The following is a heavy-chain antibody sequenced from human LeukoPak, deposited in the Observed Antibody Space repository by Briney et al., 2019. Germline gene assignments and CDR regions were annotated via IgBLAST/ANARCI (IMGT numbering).Heavy chain of an antibody. J-gene: IGHJ4*02. Sequence: AGYLRLSCAASGFTFTKYAMTWVRQAPGKELKWVSAISGGGGSTCYADSVKGRFTISRDNSKNTLYLQMNSLRAEDTAVYYCAKDPMVRALTYDFWGQGTLVTVSS. V-gene: IGHV3-23*01. CDR2: ISGGGGST. D-gene: IGHD3-10*01. CDR1: GFTFTKYA. CDR3: AKDPMVRALTYDF.